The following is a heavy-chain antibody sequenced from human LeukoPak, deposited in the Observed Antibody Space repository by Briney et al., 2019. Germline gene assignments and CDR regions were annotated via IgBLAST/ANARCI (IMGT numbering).Heavy chain of an antibody. J-gene: IGHJ6*03. CDR2: INPSGST. Sequence: SETLSLTCAVYGGSFSDYYWSWIRQPPGKGLEWIGEINPSGSTNYSPSLKSRVTISVDTSKNQFSLKLSSVTAADTAVYYCARARGYRSSTSPFCSHYYYMDVWGKGTTVTVSS. D-gene: IGHD2-2*01. V-gene: IGHV4-34*01. CDR3: ARARGYRSSTSPFCSHYYYMDV. CDR1: GGSFSDYY.